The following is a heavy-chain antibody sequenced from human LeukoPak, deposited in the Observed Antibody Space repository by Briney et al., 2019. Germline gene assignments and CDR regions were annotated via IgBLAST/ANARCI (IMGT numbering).Heavy chain of an antibody. Sequence: GGSLRLSCAASGFSISSYWMHWVRQVPGKGLVWVSRISPDGSTTGYADSVKGRFTASRDNARNTLYLQMNSLRAEDTAVYYCAKGLYDTSGEYYFDYWGQGTLVTVSS. CDR1: GFSISSYW. J-gene: IGHJ4*02. D-gene: IGHD3-22*01. CDR2: ISPDGSTT. V-gene: IGHV3-74*01. CDR3: AKGLYDTSGEYYFDY.